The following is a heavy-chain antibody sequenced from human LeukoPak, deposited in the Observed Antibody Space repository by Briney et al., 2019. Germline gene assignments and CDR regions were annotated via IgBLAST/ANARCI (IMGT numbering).Heavy chain of an antibody. Sequence: GGSLRLSCAASGFTFSSYAMSWVRQAPGKGLEWVSAISGSGGSTYYADSVKGRFTISRDNSKNTLYLQMNSLRAEDTAVYYCAKDSYSYGYYYYDYWGQGTLVTVSS. CDR3: AKDSYSYGYYYYDY. CDR2: ISGSGGST. CDR1: GFTFSSYA. V-gene: IGHV3-23*01. D-gene: IGHD5-18*01. J-gene: IGHJ4*02.